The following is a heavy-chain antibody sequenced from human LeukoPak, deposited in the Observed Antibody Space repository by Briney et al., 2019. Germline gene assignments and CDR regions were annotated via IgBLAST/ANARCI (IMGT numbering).Heavy chain of an antibody. D-gene: IGHD6-19*01. CDR3: ARAISSGWSGDLRY. V-gene: IGHV1-69*13. Sequence: ASVKVSCKASGGTFSSYAISWVRQAPGQGLEWMGGIIPIFGTANYARKFQGRVTITADESTSTAYMELSSLRSEDTAVYYCARAISSGWSGDLRYWGRGTLVTVSS. CDR2: IIPIFGTA. J-gene: IGHJ4*02. CDR1: GGTFSSYA.